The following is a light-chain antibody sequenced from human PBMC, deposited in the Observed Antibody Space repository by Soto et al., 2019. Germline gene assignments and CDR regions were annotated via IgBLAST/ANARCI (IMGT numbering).Light chain of an antibody. CDR1: RSFTSSY. V-gene: IGKV3-20*01. CDR3: QHYDSLPHT. J-gene: IGKJ2*01. Sequence: EIVLTQSPGTLSLSPGERATLSCRANRSFTSSYLAWFQQKPGQAPRLLIYGASTRATGIPDRFSGSGSGTDFTLTISRLAPEDFAVYYCQHYDSLPHTFGQGTKLVS. CDR2: GAS.